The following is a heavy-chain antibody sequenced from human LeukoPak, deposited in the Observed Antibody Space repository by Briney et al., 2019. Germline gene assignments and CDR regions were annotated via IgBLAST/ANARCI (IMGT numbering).Heavy chain of an antibody. D-gene: IGHD2-2*02. CDR2: IYYSGST. CDR3: ARCTSTSCYNFDY. CDR1: GGSISSGDYY. J-gene: IGHJ4*02. Sequence: PSETLSLTCTVSGGSISSGDYYWSWIRQPPGKGLEWIGYIYYSGSTYYNPSLKSRVTTSLDTSKNQFSLKLNSVTAADTAVYYCARCTSTSCYNFDYWGQGSLVTVSS. V-gene: IGHV4-30-4*08.